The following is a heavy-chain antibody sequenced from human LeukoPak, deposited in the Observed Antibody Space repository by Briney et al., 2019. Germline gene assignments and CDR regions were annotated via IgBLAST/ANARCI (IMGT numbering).Heavy chain of an antibody. Sequence: PGGSLRLSCAASGFTFSSFAMSWVRQAPGKGLEWVSSINDNGGSTWYADSVRGRFTISRDNSRTTVYLQMNSLTVEDTAVYYCAKDFYGSGSFYTVAFDIWGQGATVIVSS. J-gene: IGHJ3*02. D-gene: IGHD3-10*01. V-gene: IGHV3-23*01. CDR3: AKDFYGSGSFYTVAFDI. CDR1: GFTFSSFA. CDR2: INDNGGST.